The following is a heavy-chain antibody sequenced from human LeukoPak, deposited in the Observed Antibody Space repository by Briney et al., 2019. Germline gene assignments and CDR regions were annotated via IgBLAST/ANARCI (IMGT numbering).Heavy chain of an antibody. J-gene: IGHJ4*02. CDR3: ARTYYDFWSGVSPFDY. CDR1: GFTFSSYS. V-gene: IGHV3-21*01. CDR2: ISSSSSYI. Sequence: PGGSLRLSCAASGFTFSSYSMNWVRQAPGKGLEWVSSISSSSSYIYYADSVKGRLTISRDNAKNSLYLQMNSLRAEDTAVYYCARTYYDFWSGVSPFDYWGQGTLVTVSS. D-gene: IGHD3-3*01.